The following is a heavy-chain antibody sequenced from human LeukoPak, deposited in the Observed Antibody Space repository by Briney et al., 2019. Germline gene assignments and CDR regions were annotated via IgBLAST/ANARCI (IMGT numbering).Heavy chain of an antibody. J-gene: IGHJ5*02. CDR2: IKQDGSEK. Sequence: GGSLRLSCAASGFTFSSYWMSWVRQAPGKGLEWVANIKQDGSEKYYVDSVKGRFTISRDNAENSLYLQMNSLRAEDTAVYYCARDKTYYDFWSGYYLAWFDPWGQGTLVTVSS. D-gene: IGHD3-3*01. V-gene: IGHV3-7*01. CDR3: ARDKTYYDFWSGYYLAWFDP. CDR1: GFTFSSYW.